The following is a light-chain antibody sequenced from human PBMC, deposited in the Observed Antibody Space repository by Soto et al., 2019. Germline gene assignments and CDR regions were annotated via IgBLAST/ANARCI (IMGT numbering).Light chain of an antibody. J-gene: IGKJ5*01. CDR2: AAS. V-gene: IGKV1-16*02. CDR1: QDISNF. Sequence: DIQMTQSPSSLSASVGDRVTITCRASQDISNFLAWFQQKPGKAPKSLISAASSLQSGVPSKFSGSGSGTDFTLTINSLQPDDSATYYCQQYMRYPVTFGQGTRLKIK. CDR3: QQYMRYPVT.